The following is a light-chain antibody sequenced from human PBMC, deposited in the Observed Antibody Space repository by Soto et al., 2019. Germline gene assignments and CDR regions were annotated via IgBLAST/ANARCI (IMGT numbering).Light chain of an antibody. CDR2: AAS. CDR3: QQCTSYPLT. Sequence: DIPLTKSPSFLSASVGDRVTITCRASQGIARSLAWYQQKAGKAPKLLIYAASTLESGVPSRFSGSGPGTEFTLTISSLQPEDFAICYCQQCTSYPLTFGGGTKVEIK. CDR1: QGIARS. J-gene: IGKJ4*01. V-gene: IGKV1-9*01.